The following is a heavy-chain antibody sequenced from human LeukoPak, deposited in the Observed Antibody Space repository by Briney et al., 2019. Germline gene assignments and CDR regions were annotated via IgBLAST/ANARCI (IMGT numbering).Heavy chain of an antibody. CDR2: IYHSGST. CDR1: GYSISSGYY. V-gene: IGHV4-38-2*02. Sequence: SETLSLTCTVSGYSISSGYYWGWIRQPPGKGLEWIGSIYHSGSTYYNPSLKSRVTISVDTSKNQFSLKLSSVTAADTAVYYCALLVDYWGQGILVTVSS. CDR3: ALLVDY. D-gene: IGHD3-10*01. J-gene: IGHJ4*02.